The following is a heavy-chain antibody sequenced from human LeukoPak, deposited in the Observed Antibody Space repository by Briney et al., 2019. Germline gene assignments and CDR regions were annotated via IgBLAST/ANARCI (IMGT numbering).Heavy chain of an antibody. CDR2: ININADER. D-gene: IGHD6-19*01. CDR1: VFTFRKYG. CDR3: GRDPSEYEWQRGWYRDF. J-gene: IGHJ4*02. V-gene: IGHV3-23*01. Sequence: PGGPLTLSCAASVFTFRKYGMSWLRQAPGKGLEWVSTININADERHYADSVRGRFTISRDNSRSTLTLHMSNLRVGDTAVYYCGRDPSEYEWQRGWYRDFWGQGSQVTVSS.